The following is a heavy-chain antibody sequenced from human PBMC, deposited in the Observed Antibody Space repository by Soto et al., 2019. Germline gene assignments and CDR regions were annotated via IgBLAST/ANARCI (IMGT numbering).Heavy chain of an antibody. V-gene: IGHV1-18*01. Sequence: QVHLVQSGAEVKKPGASVKVSCKASGYTLTRYGITWVRQAPGQGLEWMGSISAYNANTNYAQKLQRRLTMTTDTATSTAYMELRSLTSDDTAVYYCAREVFRYFDLWGRGTLVSVSS. J-gene: IGHJ2*01. CDR1: GYTLTRYG. CDR3: AREVFRYFDL. D-gene: IGHD1-20*01. CDR2: ISAYNANT.